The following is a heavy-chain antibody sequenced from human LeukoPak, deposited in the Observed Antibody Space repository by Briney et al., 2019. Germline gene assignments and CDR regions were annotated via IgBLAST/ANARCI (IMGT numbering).Heavy chain of an antibody. CDR1: GGTFSSYA. V-gene: IGHV1-69*05. CDR2: IIPIFGTA. J-gene: IGHJ3*02. D-gene: IGHD3-10*01. CDR3: ASQGGSMVRGVNAFDI. Sequence: ASVKVSCKASGGTFSSYAISWVRQAPGQGLEWMGGIIPIFGTANYAQKFQGRVTITTDESTGTAYMELSSLRSEDTAVYYCASQGGSMVRGVNAFDIWGQGTMVTVSS.